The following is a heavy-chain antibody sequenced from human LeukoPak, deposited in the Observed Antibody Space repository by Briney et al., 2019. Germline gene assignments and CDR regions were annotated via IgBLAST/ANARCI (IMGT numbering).Heavy chain of an antibody. CDR2: INHSGST. CDR3: ARRPRYSYGMGCDY. CDR1: GGSFSGYY. Sequence: PSETLSLTCTVYGGSFSGYYWSWIRQPPGKGLEWIGEINHSGSTNYNPSLKSRVTISVDTSKNQFSLKLSSVTAADTAVYYCARRPRYSYGMGCDYWGQGTLVTVSS. V-gene: IGHV4-34*01. D-gene: IGHD5-18*01. J-gene: IGHJ4*02.